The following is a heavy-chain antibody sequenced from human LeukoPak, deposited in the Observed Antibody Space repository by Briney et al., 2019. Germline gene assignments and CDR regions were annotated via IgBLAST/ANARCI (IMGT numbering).Heavy chain of an antibody. D-gene: IGHD3-3*01. CDR3: ARDSASYDFWSGYYSY. CDR1: GGSISSYY. Sequence: PSETLSLTCTVSGGSISSYYWSWIRQPAGKGLEWIGRIYTSGSTNYNPSLKSRVTMSVATSKNQFSLKLSSVTAADTAVYYCARDSASYDFWSGYYSYWGQGTLVTVSS. CDR2: IYTSGST. V-gene: IGHV4-4*07. J-gene: IGHJ4*02.